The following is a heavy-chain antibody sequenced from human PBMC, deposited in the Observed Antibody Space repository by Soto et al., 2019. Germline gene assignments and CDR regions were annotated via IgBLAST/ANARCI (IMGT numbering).Heavy chain of an antibody. Sequence: GGSLRLSCTTSGFTVSSSHMTWVRQAPGKGLEWVSVIYSGGSSYYAVSVQGRFTISRDNSKNTLYLQMNSLRAEDTAVYYCAKGAEYYYDSSGYAPGYWGQGTLVTVSS. CDR2: IYSGGSS. J-gene: IGHJ4*02. CDR1: GFTVSSSH. V-gene: IGHV3-53*05. CDR3: AKGAEYYYDSSGYAPGY. D-gene: IGHD3-22*01.